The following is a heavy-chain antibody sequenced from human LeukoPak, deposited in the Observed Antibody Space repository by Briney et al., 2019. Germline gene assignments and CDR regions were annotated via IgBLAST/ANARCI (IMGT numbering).Heavy chain of an antibody. CDR3: GKESTVTGDY. CDR1: GFSFSSSG. CDR2: IQYDGNNK. V-gene: IGHV3-30*02. Sequence: PGGSLRLSCAASGFSFSSSGMHWVRQAPGKGLEWVGFIQYDGNNKHYADSVKGLFTISRDNSKNTLYLQMNSLRAEDTAVYYCGKESTVTGDYWSQGTLATVYS. J-gene: IGHJ4*01. D-gene: IGHD4-11*01.